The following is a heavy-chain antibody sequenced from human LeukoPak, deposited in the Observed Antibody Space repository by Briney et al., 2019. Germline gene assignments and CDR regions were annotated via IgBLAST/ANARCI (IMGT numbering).Heavy chain of an antibody. Sequence: PSETLSLTCTVSGGSISSGDYYWSWIRQPPGKGLEWIGYIYYSGSTYYNPSLKSRVTISVDTSKNQFSLKLSSVAAADTAVYYCARDGTYEVAAALFYWGQGTLVTVSS. CDR2: IYYSGST. CDR3: ARDGTYEVAAALFY. D-gene: IGHD6-13*01. V-gene: IGHV4-30-4*08. J-gene: IGHJ4*02. CDR1: GGSISSGDYY.